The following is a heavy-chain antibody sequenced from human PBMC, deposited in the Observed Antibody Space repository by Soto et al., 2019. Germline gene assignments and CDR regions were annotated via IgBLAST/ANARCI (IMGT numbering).Heavy chain of an antibody. CDR3: ARGAGTGNFYQYDVDV. CDR2: INGDTGKT. Sequence: QIVQSGAEVKKPGASVRISCKSSGFNFESYTIHWLRQAPGHRFEWMGSINGDTGKTSYSPKFRNRVTISRDRAASTAYVEVLSLATDDTAVYFCARGAGTGNFYQYDVDVWGQGTTVIVSS. CDR1: GFNFESYT. D-gene: IGHD1-1*01. J-gene: IGHJ6*02. V-gene: IGHV1-3*01.